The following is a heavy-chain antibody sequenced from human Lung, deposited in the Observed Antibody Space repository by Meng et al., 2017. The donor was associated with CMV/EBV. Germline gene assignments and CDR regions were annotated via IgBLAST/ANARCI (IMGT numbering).Heavy chain of an antibody. CDR1: GFTFNTYA. CDR2: IFGGGGTT. J-gene: IGHJ4*02. V-gene: IGHV3-23*03. D-gene: IGHD6-6*01. CDR3: AKGSEYGNSYRDD. Sequence: ESXKISXAASGFTFNTYAMNWVRQAPGKGLEWVSVIFGGGGTTYYADSVKGRFTISRDNFQKTLYLEMNSLRAEDTAVYYCAKGSEYGNSYRDDCGQGTXVTVAS.